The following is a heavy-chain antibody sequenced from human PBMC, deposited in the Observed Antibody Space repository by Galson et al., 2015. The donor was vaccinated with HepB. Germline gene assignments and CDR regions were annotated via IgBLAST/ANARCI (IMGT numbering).Heavy chain of an antibody. CDR3: ARESSRPYYYEMSGYYWGYSDY. D-gene: IGHD3-22*01. CDR2: ITSSSNVI. Sequence: SLRLSCAASGFTFSSYPMNWVRQAPGKGLEWISYITSSSNVIYYADSVKGRFTISKDTAKNSVYLQMNSRRDEDTAVYYCARESSRPYYYEMSGYYWGYSDYWGQGTLVTVSS. J-gene: IGHJ4*02. V-gene: IGHV3-48*02. CDR1: GFTFSSYP.